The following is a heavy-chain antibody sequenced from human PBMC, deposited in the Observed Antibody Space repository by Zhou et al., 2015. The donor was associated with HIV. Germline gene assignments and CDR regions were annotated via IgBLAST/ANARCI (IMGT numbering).Heavy chain of an antibody. D-gene: IGHD4-17*01. V-gene: IGHV3-33*01. CDR3: ARSSAVTKTFLFDYYYGMDV. CDR2: IWYDGSNK. CDR1: GFTFSSYG. J-gene: IGHJ6*02. Sequence: QVQLVESGGGVVQPGRSLRLSCAASGFTFSSYGMHWVRQAPGKGLEWVAVIWYDGSNKYYADSVKGRFTISRDNSKNTLYLQMNSLRAEDTAVYYCARSSAVTKTFLFDYYYGMDVWGQGP.